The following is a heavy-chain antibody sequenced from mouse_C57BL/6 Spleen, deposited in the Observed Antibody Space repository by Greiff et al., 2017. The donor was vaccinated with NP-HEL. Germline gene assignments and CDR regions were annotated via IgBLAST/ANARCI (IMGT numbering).Heavy chain of an antibody. J-gene: IGHJ3*01. V-gene: IGHV1-61*01. CDR2: IYPSDSET. CDR1: GYTFTSYW. CDR3: ARGPGFAY. Sequence: QVQLQQPGAELVRPGSSVKLSCKASGYTFTSYWMDWVKQRSGQGLEWIGNIYPSDSETHYNQKFKDKATLTVDKSSSTAYMQLSSLTSEDSAVYYCARGPGFAYWGQGTLVTVSA.